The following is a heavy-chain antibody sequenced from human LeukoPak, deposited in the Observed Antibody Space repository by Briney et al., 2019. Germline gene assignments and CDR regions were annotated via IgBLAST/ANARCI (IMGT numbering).Heavy chain of an antibody. CDR1: GGSISSGGYS. V-gene: IGHV4-30-2*01. D-gene: IGHD3-3*01. Sequence: SQTLSLTCAVSGGSISSGGYSWSWIRQPPGKGLEWIGYIYHSGSTYYNPSLKSRVTISVDRSKNQFSLKLSSVTAADTAVYYCARAILTASGYVWHFDLWGRGTLVTVSS. CDR3: ARAILTASGYVWHFDL. CDR2: IYHSGST. J-gene: IGHJ2*01.